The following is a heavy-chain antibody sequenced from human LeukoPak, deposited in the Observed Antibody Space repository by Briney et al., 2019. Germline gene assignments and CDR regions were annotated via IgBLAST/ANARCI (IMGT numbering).Heavy chain of an antibody. V-gene: IGHV1-2*02. CDR2: INPNSGGA. CDR1: GYTFTGYY. Sequence: GASVKVSCKASGYTFTGYYMHWVRQAPGQGLEWMGWINPNSGGADYAQKFQGRVTMTRDTSIITAYMALSRLRSDDTAVYYCAKGPPEYCSGGSCHSGRNWIDPWGQGTLVTVSS. CDR3: AKGPPEYCSGGSCHSGRNWIDP. D-gene: IGHD2-15*01. J-gene: IGHJ5*02.